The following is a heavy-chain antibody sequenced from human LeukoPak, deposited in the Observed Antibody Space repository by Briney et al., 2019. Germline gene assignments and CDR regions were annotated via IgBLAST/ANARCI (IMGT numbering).Heavy chain of an antibody. CDR2: INHSGST. Sequence: SETLSLTCTASGGSISSNSYYWGWIRQPPGKGLEWIGEINHSGSTNYNPSLKSRVTISVDTSKNQFSLKLSSVTAADTAVYYCARGPSADTWGQGTLVTVSS. V-gene: IGHV4-39*07. CDR1: GGSISSNSYY. J-gene: IGHJ4*02. CDR3: ARGPSADT.